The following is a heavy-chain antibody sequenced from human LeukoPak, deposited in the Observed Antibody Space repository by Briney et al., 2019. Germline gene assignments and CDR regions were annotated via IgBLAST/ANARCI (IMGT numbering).Heavy chain of an antibody. Sequence: SETLSLTCTVSGGSIGSYYWSWFRQPAGKGLEWIGRFYTSGSTNYNASLKSRVSMSVATSKNQLSLKMSSVTAAATTVISCVRENSGYYKEFDYWGQGTLVTVSS. V-gene: IGHV4-4*07. CDR3: VRENSGYYKEFDY. CDR2: FYTSGST. J-gene: IGHJ4*02. CDR1: GGSIGSYY. D-gene: IGHD5-12*01.